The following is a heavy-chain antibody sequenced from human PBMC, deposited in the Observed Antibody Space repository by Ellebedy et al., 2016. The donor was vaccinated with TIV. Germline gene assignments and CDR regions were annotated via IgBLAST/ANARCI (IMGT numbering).Heavy chain of an antibody. CDR2: ISGSASVT. V-gene: IGHV3-48*03. Sequence: PGGSLRLSCAVSGFTFSSYEMNWVRQAPGKGLEWASYISGSASVTAYADSVKGRFTISRDNDRTSLYLQMNSLRVDDTAMYYCARSYGARTSGPWGQGTLVTVSS. CDR3: ARSYGARTSGP. CDR1: GFTFSSYE. D-gene: IGHD3-16*01. J-gene: IGHJ5*02.